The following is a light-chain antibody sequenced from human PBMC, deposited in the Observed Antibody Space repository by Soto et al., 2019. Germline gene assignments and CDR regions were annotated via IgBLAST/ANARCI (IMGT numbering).Light chain of an antibody. Sequence: EIVLTQSPGTLSLSPGERATLSCRASQTVLNNYLTWYQQKPGQAPRRLIFGASIRATGIPDRFSGSGSGTDFTLTISRLEPGDFAVYYCQQYGSSPTTFGQGTKVDIK. J-gene: IGKJ1*01. CDR3: QQYGSSPTT. V-gene: IGKV3-20*01. CDR1: QTVLNNY. CDR2: GAS.